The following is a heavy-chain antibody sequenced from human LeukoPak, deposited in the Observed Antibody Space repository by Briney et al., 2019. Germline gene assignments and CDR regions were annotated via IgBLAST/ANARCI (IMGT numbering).Heavy chain of an antibody. CDR2: IYTSGST. CDR3: ASSFSSGYFDY. J-gene: IGHJ4*02. D-gene: IGHD3-22*01. V-gene: IGHV4-61*02. Sequence: SETLSLTCTVSGGSISSGSYYWSWIRQPAGKGLEWIGRIYTSGSTNYNPSLKSRVTISVDTSKNQFSLKLSSVTAADTAVYYCASSFSSGYFDYWGQGTLVTVSS. CDR1: GGSISSGSYY.